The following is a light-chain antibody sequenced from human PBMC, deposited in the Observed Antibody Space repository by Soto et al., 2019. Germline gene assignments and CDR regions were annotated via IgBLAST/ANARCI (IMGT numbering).Light chain of an antibody. Sequence: QSVLTQPPSASGSPGQSVTISCTGTSSDVGAYNYVSWYQHHPGKAPQLIIYEVNKRPSGVSDRFSGSKSGDTAFLTVSGLQAEDESNFYCSSYAAMGTSWVFGGGTKLTVL. CDR1: SSDVGAYNY. CDR3: SSYAAMGTSWV. J-gene: IGLJ3*02. CDR2: EVN. V-gene: IGLV2-8*01.